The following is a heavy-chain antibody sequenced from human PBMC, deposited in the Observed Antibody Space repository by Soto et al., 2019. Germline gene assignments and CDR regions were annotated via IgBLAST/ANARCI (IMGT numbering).Heavy chain of an antibody. V-gene: IGHV4-59*01. CDR3: ARGIVVVPAAMLTGVYWFDP. J-gene: IGHJ5*02. Sequence: PSETLSLTCTVSGGSISSYYWSWIRQPPGKGLEWIGYIYYSGSTNYNPSLKSRVTISVDTSKNQFSLKLSSVTAADTAVYYCARGIVVVPAAMLTGVYWFDPWGQGTLVTVSS. CDR2: IYYSGST. CDR1: GGSISSYY. D-gene: IGHD2-2*01.